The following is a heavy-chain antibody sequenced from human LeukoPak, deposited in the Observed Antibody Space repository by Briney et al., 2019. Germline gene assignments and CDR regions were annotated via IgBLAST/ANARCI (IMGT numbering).Heavy chain of an antibody. CDR2: ISGSGGST. J-gene: IGHJ4*02. CDR3: ARGAGRASGWPRRQTSINYFDY. CDR1: GFTFSSYA. V-gene: IGHV3-23*01. D-gene: IGHD6-19*01. Sequence: GGSLRLSCAASGFTFSSYAMSWVRQAPGKGLEWVSAISGSGGSTYYADSVKGRFTISRDNSKNTLYLQMNSLRAEDTAVYYCARGAGRASGWPRRQTSINYFDYWSQGTLVTVSS.